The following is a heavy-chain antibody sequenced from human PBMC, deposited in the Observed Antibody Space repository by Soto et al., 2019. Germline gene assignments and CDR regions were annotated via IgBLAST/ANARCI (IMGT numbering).Heavy chain of an antibody. D-gene: IGHD5-12*01. Sequence: QVQLVKSGAEVRQPASSVKVSCKTSGGTFSSYAISWVRQAPGQGLEWMGGIVPIVDTSTYAQKFQGRVTIPADESTSTVYMELSSLRSDDTAVYYCVRVVAIPGYPDNWGQGTLVTFSS. J-gene: IGHJ4*02. CDR3: VRVVAIPGYPDN. V-gene: IGHV1-69*12. CDR2: IVPIVDTS. CDR1: GGTFSSYA.